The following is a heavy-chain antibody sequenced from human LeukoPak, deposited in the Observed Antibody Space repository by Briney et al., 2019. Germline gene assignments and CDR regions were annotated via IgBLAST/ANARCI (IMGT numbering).Heavy chain of an antibody. CDR1: GYFISSGYY. V-gene: IGHV4-38-2*02. CDR3: ARFVSSGSSGDY. D-gene: IGHD3-10*01. Sequence: SETLSLTCTVSGYFISSGYYWGWIRQPPGKGLEWIGSIYHSGSTYYNPSLKSRVTISVDTSKNQFSLKLSSVTAADTAVYYCARFVSSGSSGDYWGQGTLVTVSS. J-gene: IGHJ4*02. CDR2: IYHSGST.